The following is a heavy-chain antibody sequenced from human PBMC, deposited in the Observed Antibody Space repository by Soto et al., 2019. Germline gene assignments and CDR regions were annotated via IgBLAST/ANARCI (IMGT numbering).Heavy chain of an antibody. J-gene: IGHJ4*02. CDR3: ARRYDPYYFDY. CDR2: IYGSDAK. Sequence: ESGPTLVNPPQTLTLTCTFSGVSLTTSAMAVGWIRQPPGKALEWLAIIYGSDAKFYSPSLKSRLTITKDTSTNQVVLTMTNMDPVDTATYYCARRYDPYYFDYWGQGTLVTVSS. V-gene: IGHV2-5*01. CDR1: GVSLTTSAMA. D-gene: IGHD1-1*01.